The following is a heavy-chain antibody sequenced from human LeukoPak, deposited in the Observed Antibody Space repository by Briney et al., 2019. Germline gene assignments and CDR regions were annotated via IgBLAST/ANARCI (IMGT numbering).Heavy chain of an antibody. CDR2: MNPDTGDT. D-gene: IGHD1-26*01. CDR3: TRGSLCGSSGDY. CDR1: GYTFTAYD. V-gene: IGHV1-8*01. Sequence: ASVRVSCTAAGYTFTAYDMNWGRQATGQGLEWMGWMNPDTGDTGYAQRFQGRVIMTRNTSIDTAYMELSGLSSEDTAVYSCTRGSLCGSSGDYWGQGALVTVSS. J-gene: IGHJ4*02.